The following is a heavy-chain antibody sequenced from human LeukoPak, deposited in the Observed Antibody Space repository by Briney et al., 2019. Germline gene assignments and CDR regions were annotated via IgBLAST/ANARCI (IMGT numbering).Heavy chain of an antibody. CDR2: ISGSGGST. D-gene: IGHD2-8*01. Sequence: RSGGSLRLSCAASGFTFSSYAMSWVRQAPGKGLEWVSAISGSGGSTYYADSVKGRFTISRDNSKNTLYLQMNCLRAEDTAVYYCATPGPEYCTNGVCTFDYWGQGTLVTVSS. J-gene: IGHJ4*02. CDR1: GFTFSSYA. CDR3: ATPGPEYCTNGVCTFDY. V-gene: IGHV3-23*01.